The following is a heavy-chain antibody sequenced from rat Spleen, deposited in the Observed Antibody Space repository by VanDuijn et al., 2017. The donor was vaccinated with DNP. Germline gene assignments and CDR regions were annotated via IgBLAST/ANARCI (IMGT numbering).Heavy chain of an antibody. J-gene: IGHJ2*01. CDR1: GFTFSDYG. V-gene: IGHV5S13*01. CDR3: ARHPQTTGIPDY. D-gene: IGHD1-7*01. CDR2: ISIGGGNT. Sequence: EEQLVESGGGFVQPGRSLKVSCVGSGFTFSDYGMAWVRQAPTKGLEWVASISIGGGNTYYRDSVKGRFSISRDNAKNTQYLQMDSLRSEDTATYYCARHPQTTGIPDYWGQGVMVTVSS.